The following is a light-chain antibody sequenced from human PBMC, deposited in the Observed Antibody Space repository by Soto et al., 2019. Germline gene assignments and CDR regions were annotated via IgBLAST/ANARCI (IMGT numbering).Light chain of an antibody. CDR1: QSVRTN. Sequence: ETVMTQSPGTLSLSPGDTATLSCRASQSVRTNLAWYQQKPGQAPRLLIYGATTRATGIPARFSGSGSGTEFTLTISSLQSEDLAIYYCQQYESWPPWTFGQGTKVDIK. V-gene: IGKV3-15*01. CDR3: QQYESWPPWT. J-gene: IGKJ1*01. CDR2: GAT.